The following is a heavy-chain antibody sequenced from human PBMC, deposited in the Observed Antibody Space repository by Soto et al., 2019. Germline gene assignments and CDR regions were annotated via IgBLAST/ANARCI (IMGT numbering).Heavy chain of an antibody. CDR1: GFTFSSYG. CDR3: ARDRDYGAYSIDY. D-gene: IGHD4-17*01. J-gene: IGHJ4*02. CDR2: IWYDGSNK. V-gene: IGHV3-33*01. Sequence: QVQLVESGGGVVQPGRSLRLSCAASGFTFSSYGMHWVRQAPGKGLEWVAVIWYDGSNKYYADSVKGRFTISRDNSKNTLYLQMNSLRAEDTAVYYCARDRDYGAYSIDYWGQGTLVTVSS.